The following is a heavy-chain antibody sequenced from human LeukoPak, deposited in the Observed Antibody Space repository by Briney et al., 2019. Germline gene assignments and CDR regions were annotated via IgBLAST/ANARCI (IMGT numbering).Heavy chain of an antibody. CDR3: ARAGDIVVVPVSDGMDV. CDR2: ISGSGGST. Sequence: PGGSLRLSCAASGFTFSSYAMSWVRQAPGKGLEWVSAISGSGGSTYYADSVKGRFTIFRDNAKNSLYLQMNSLRAEDTAVYYCARAGDIVVVPVSDGMDVWGQGTTVTVSS. D-gene: IGHD2-2*01. J-gene: IGHJ6*02. V-gene: IGHV3-23*01. CDR1: GFTFSSYA.